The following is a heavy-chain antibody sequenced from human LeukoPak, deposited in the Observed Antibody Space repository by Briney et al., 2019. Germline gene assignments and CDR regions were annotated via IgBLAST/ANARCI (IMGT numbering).Heavy chain of an antibody. Sequence: SETLSLTCAVYGGSFSGYYWGWIRQTPGKGLEWIGSISYSGSTYYNPSLKSRVTISVDTSKNQFSLKLGSVAATDTAVYYCARRPVRATGSFDYWGQGTLVTVSS. CDR1: GGSFSGYY. J-gene: IGHJ4*02. D-gene: IGHD1-26*01. CDR3: ARRPVRATGSFDY. V-gene: IGHV4-39*01. CDR2: ISYSGST.